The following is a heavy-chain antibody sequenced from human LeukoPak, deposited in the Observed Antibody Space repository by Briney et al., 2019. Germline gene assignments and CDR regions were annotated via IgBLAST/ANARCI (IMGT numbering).Heavy chain of an antibody. V-gene: IGHV1-8*01. CDR1: GYTFTRYD. CDR2: MNPNSGNT. Sequence: ASVKVSCKASGYTFTRYDINWVRQATGQGLEWMGWMNPNSGNTGYAHKFQGRVTMTRNTSISTAYMELSTLRSEDTAVYYCARGKLTGPYFDYWGQGTLVTVSS. CDR3: ARGKLTGPYFDY. D-gene: IGHD1-20*01. J-gene: IGHJ4*02.